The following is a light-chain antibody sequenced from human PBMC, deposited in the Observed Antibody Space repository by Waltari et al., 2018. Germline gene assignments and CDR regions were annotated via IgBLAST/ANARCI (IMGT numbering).Light chain of an antibody. CDR3: QQYGNSPPYT. Sequence: EIVLTQSPGTLSLSPGDRATLSCRASQSVDSAYLAWFQQKPGQAPSLLIYGASSRATGIPDRFSGSASGTGFTLTISRLEPEDFAIYYGQQYGNSPPYTFGQGTKLEIK. J-gene: IGKJ2*01. CDR2: GAS. CDR1: QSVDSAY. V-gene: IGKV3-20*01.